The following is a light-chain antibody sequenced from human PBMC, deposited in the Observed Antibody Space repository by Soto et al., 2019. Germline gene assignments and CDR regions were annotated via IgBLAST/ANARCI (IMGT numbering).Light chain of an antibody. CDR2: EVS. J-gene: IGLJ2*01. Sequence: QSALTQPPSASGSPGQSVTISCTGTSSDVGGYNYVSWYQQHPGKAPKLMIYEVSYRPSGVSNRFSGSKSGNTASLTISGLQAEDEGDYYCSSYTGSSAYVLFGGGTKLTVL. V-gene: IGLV2-14*01. CDR3: SSYTGSSAYVL. CDR1: SSDVGGYNY.